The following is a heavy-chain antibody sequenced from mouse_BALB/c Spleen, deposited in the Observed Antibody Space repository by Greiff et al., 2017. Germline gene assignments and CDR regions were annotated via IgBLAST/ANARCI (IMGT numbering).Heavy chain of an antibody. CDR3: ARHDGNYGAWFDY. D-gene: IGHD2-1*01. Sequence: QVQLQQSGPDLVAPSQSLSITCTVSGFSLNSYGVHWVRQPPGKGLEWLVVIWSDGSTTYNSALKSRLSISKDNSKSQVYLKMNSLQTDDTAMYYCARHDGNYGAWFDYWGQGTLVTVSA. J-gene: IGHJ3*01. CDR1: GFSLNSYG. CDR2: IWSDGST. V-gene: IGHV2-6-2*01.